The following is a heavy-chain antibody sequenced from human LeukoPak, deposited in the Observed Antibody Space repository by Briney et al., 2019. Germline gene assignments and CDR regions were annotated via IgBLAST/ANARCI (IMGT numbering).Heavy chain of an antibody. D-gene: IGHD1-26*01. Sequence: SETLSLTCSVSTDSTNTYYWSWIRQSPGKGLEWIGHIYQTGSTDYSPSFRSRVTISIDMSKKELSLKLTPVTVADTAMYYCVRLRWELMAPYFDHWGQGAFVIVSS. CDR3: VRLRWELMAPYFDH. J-gene: IGHJ4*02. CDR1: TDSTNTYY. V-gene: IGHV4-59*01. CDR2: IYQTGST.